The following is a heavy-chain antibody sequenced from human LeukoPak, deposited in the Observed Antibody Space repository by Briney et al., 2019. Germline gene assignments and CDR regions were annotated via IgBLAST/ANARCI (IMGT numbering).Heavy chain of an antibody. CDR1: GFTFSDYF. V-gene: IGHV3-72*01. Sequence: PGGSLRLSCAASGFTFSDYFMSWVRQAPGKGLEWVGRTRNKANSYTTEYAASVKGRFTISRDDPKNLLYLQMNSLKSEDTAVYYCGRSGRYRPSDLWGQGTLVTVSS. D-gene: IGHD1-26*01. CDR2: TRNKANSYTT. J-gene: IGHJ5*02. CDR3: GRSGRYRPSDL.